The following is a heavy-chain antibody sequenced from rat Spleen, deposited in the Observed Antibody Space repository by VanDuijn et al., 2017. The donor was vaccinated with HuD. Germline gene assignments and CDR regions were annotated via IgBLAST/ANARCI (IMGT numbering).Heavy chain of an antibody. V-gene: IGHV2-32*01. Sequence: QVQLKESGPGLVQPSQTLSLTCTVSGFSLTSYHVHWIRQPPGKGLEWMGVIWNNGGTDYNSAIKSRLSINRDTSKNQVFLKMNSLQTEDTAIYFCTRDHSYWGSYYPGGFAYWGQGTLVTVSS. CDR1: GFSLTSYH. J-gene: IGHJ3*01. D-gene: IGHD1-12*02. CDR3: TRDHSYWGSYYPGGFAY. CDR2: IWNNGGT.